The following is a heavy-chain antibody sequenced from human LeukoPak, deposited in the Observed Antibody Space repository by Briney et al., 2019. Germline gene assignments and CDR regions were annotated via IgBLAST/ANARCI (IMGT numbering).Heavy chain of an antibody. CDR3: ARGVARFVVVTAINY. CDR1: GYTFTSYY. Sequence: ASVKVSCKASGYTFTSYYMHWVRQAPGQGLEWMGIINPSGGSTSYAQKFQGRDTMTRDTSTSTVYMELSSLRSEDTAVYYCARGVARFVVVTAINYWGQGTLVTVSS. V-gene: IGHV1-46*01. CDR2: INPSGGST. J-gene: IGHJ4*02. D-gene: IGHD2-21*02.